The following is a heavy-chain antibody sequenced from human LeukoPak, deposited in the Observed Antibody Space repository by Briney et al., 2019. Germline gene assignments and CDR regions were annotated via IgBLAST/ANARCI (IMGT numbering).Heavy chain of an antibody. CDR2: IYYSGST. CDR3: ARVSRLYSYTYYYYYYMDV. J-gene: IGHJ6*03. CDR1: GGSISSSSYY. D-gene: IGHD5-18*01. Sequence: SETLSLTCTVSGGSISSSSYYWGWIRQPPGKGPEWIGSIYYSGSTYYNPSLKSRVTISVDTSKNQFSLKLSSVTAADTAVYYCARVSRLYSYTYYYYYYMDVWGKGTTVTVSS. V-gene: IGHV4-39*07.